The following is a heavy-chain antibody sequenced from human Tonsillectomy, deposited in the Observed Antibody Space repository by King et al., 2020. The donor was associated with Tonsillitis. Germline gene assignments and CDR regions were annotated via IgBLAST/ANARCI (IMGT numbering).Heavy chain of an antibody. D-gene: IGHD6-19*01. CDR2: IYPSDSDT. V-gene: IGHV5-51*01. CDR1: GYSFSSYW. Sequence: VQLVESGAEVKKPGESLKISCKGSGYSFSSYWIGWVRQTPGRGLEWMGIIYPSDSDTRYSPSFQGQVTILAYKSISTAYLQWSSLKASDTAMYYCARLMYSSGGYLVYWGQGTLVTVSS. J-gene: IGHJ4*02. CDR3: ARLMYSSGGYLVY.